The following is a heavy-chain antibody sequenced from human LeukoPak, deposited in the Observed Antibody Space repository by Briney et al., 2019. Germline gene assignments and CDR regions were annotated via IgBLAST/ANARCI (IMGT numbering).Heavy chain of an antibody. V-gene: IGHV1-3*01. CDR1: GYPFTSYA. J-gene: IGHJ3*02. Sequence: VASVEVSFKASGYPFTSYAMHWGRPAPGQRDGGMGWINAGNGNTKYSQKFQGRVTITRDTSASTAYMELSSLRSEDTAVYYCARDPRNYYGSGSYSGAFDIWGQGTMVTVSS. CDR3: ARDPRNYYGSGSYSGAFDI. CDR2: INAGNGNT. D-gene: IGHD3-10*01.